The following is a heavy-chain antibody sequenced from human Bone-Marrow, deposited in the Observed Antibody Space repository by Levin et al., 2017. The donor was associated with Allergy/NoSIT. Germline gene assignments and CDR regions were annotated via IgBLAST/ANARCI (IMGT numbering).Heavy chain of an antibody. V-gene: IGHV4-4*07. CDR3: ATGRLLFAYDATGFWDS. CDR2: IYTTGDT. Sequence: SQTLSLTCTVSGGSISPYYWSWIRQPAGKGLEWIGRIYTTGDTNYNPTLRSRVRMSIDTARKQFSLDLSSVSAADTAVYYCATGRLLFAYDATGFWDSWGPGTLVTVSS. CDR1: GGSISPYY. D-gene: IGHD3-22*01. J-gene: IGHJ4*02.